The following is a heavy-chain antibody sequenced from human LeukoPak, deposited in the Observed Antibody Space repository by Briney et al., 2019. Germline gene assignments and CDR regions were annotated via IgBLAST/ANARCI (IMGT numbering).Heavy chain of an antibody. CDR1: GYTFTGYY. Sequence: ASVQVSCKASGYTFTGYYMHWVRQAPRQGLEWMGWINPNSVGTNYAQKLQGRVTMTRDTSISKAYMELSRLSSDDTPVYYCASHYDSSCYPEAFDIWGQGTMVTVSS. CDR2: INPNSVGT. D-gene: IGHD3-22*01. V-gene: IGHV1-2*02. J-gene: IGHJ3*02. CDR3: ASHYDSSCYPEAFDI.